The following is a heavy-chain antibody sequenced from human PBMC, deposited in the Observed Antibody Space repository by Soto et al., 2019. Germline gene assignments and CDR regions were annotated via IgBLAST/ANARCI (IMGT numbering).Heavy chain of an antibody. V-gene: IGHV4-30-2*01. D-gene: IGHD2-2*01. J-gene: IGHJ5*02. Sequence: PSETLSLTCAVSVGSISSGGYSWSWIRQPPGKGLEWIGYIYHSGSTYYNPSLKSRVTISVDRSKDQFSLKLSSVTAADTAVYYCARARDCSSTSCSRGDWFDPWGQGTLVTVS. CDR1: VGSISSGGYS. CDR2: IYHSGST. CDR3: ARARDCSSTSCSRGDWFDP.